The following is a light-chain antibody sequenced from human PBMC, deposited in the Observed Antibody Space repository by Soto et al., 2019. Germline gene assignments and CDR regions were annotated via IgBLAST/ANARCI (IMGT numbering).Light chain of an antibody. Sequence: DNQMPPSPFSLSASVVYRSPLTCIALPIIINSLNVYQQKPVRAPKLLIYASSSLQSGVPSRFSGSGSGTDFIITISSMQTEEVVNDHCQKSYSTPRDFGQGTQLEIK. CDR3: QKSYSTPRD. J-gene: IGKJ5*01. CDR1: PIIINS. V-gene: IGKV1-39*01. CDR2: ASS.